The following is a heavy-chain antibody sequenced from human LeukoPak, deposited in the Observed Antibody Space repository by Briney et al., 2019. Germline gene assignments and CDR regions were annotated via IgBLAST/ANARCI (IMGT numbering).Heavy chain of an antibody. J-gene: IGHJ4*02. CDR2: ISYDGSNK. V-gene: IGHV3-30*04. CDR1: GFTFSSYA. CDR3: ARAMDTAMVPGY. Sequence: PGGSLRLSCAASGFTFSSYAMHWVRQAPGKGLEWVAVISYDGSNKYYADSVKGRFTISRDNSKNTLYLQMNSLRAEDTAVYYCARAMDTAMVPGYWGQGTLVTVSS. D-gene: IGHD5-18*01.